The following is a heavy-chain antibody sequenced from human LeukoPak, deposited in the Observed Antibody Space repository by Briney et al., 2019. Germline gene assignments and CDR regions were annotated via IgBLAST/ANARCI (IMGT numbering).Heavy chain of an antibody. CDR1: GFTFSSYW. D-gene: IGHD3-22*01. CDR3: ARGYDSAY. CDR2: IKQDGSEK. Sequence: GGSLRLSCAVSGFTFSSYWMSWVRQAPGKGLEWVANIKQDGSEKYYVDSVKGRFTVSRDNAKNSLYLQMNSLRAEDTAVYYCARGYDSAYWGQGTLVTVSS. J-gene: IGHJ4*02. V-gene: IGHV3-7*01.